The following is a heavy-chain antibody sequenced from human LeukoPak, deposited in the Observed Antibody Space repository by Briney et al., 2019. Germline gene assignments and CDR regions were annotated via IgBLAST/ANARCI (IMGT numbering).Heavy chain of an antibody. D-gene: IGHD3-16*02. CDR1: GGSFSGYY. CDR2: INHSGNT. V-gene: IGHV4-34*01. J-gene: IGHJ3*02. CDR3: ARDEPLLRLGELSSIDGFDI. Sequence: SETLSLTCAVSGGSFSGYYWSWIRQPPGKGVGWIWEINHSGNTNYNPSLKSRVTISVDTSKNQFSLKLSSVTAADTAVYYCARDEPLLRLGELSSIDGFDIWGQGTMVTVSS.